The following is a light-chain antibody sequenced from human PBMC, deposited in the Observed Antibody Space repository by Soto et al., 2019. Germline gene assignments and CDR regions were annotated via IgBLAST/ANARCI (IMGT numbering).Light chain of an antibody. CDR2: DAF. J-gene: IGKJ4*01. CDR3: QQYDEWPLT. Sequence: EKVMTQSPATLSVSPGERATLSCRASQNVKTRLAWYQQKPGQAPRLLIFDAFTRATGIPARFSGSASGTDFTLTISSLQSEDSAVYHCQQYDEWPLTFGGGTKVEIK. CDR1: QNVKTR. V-gene: IGKV3-15*01.